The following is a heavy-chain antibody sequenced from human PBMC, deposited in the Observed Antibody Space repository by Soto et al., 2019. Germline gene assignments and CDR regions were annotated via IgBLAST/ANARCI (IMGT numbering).Heavy chain of an antibody. CDR3: AAYSSSGDGEQYYYYYGMDV. Sequence: ASVKVSCKASGGTFTSYSMSWVRQAPGQGLEWMGRINPIGGSTNYAQRFQGRVTMTTDTSTSTAYMELSSLRSEDTAVYYCAAYSSSGDGEQYYYYYGMDVWGKGTTVTVSS. CDR2: INPIGGST. J-gene: IGHJ6*04. CDR1: GGTFTSYS. V-gene: IGHV1-46*01. D-gene: IGHD6-13*01.